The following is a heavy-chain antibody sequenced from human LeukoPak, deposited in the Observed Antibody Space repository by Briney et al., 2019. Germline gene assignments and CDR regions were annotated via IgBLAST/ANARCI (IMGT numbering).Heavy chain of an antibody. Sequence: GGSLRLSCSASGFTFGDYVMSWFRQAPGKGLEWVGFIKTKPYGGTAEYAASVKSRFTISRGDSKSIAYLQMNSLKSEDTATYYCTRVIFSSSWYPFDYWGQGTLVTVSS. V-gene: IGHV3-49*03. D-gene: IGHD6-13*01. CDR3: TRVIFSSSWYPFDY. CDR2: IKTKPYGGTA. CDR1: GFTFGDYV. J-gene: IGHJ4*02.